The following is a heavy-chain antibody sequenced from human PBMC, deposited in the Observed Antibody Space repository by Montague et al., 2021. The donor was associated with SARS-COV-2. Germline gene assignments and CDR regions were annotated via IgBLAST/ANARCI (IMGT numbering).Heavy chain of an antibody. Sequence: SETLSLTCTVSGGSISRGGYYWNWIRQPPGKGLEWIGEINHGGNTNYNPSLKNRLTISVDTSKNQFSLKLTSVAATDTAVYYCARLRDGVVPSPILGVGPYYSYYYMDVWGRGTTVTVSS. CDR3: ARLRDGVVPSPILGVGPYYSYYYMDV. J-gene: IGHJ6*03. CDR1: GGSISRGGYY. V-gene: IGHV4-34*01. D-gene: IGHD3-10*01. CDR2: INHGGNT.